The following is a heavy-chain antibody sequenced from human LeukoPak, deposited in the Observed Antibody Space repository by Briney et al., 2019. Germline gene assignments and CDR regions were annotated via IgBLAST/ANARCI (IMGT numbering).Heavy chain of an antibody. CDR3: ARGREAARAYWYFDP. J-gene: IGHJ2*01. V-gene: IGHV3-13*01. CDR1: GFTFSSYD. Sequence: PGGSLRLSCAASGFTFSSYDMHWVRQATGKGLEWVSAIGTAGDTYYPGSVKGRFTISRENAKNSLYLQMNSLRAGDTAVYYCARGREAARAYWYFDPWGRGTLVTVSS. CDR2: IGTAGDT. D-gene: IGHD6-6*01.